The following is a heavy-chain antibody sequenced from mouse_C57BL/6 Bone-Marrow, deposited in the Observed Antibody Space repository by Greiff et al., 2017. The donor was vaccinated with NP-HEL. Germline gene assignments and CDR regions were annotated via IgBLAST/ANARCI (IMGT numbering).Heavy chain of an antibody. J-gene: IGHJ2*01. CDR2: IDPSDSYT. CDR1: GYTFTSYW. V-gene: IGHV1-69*01. CDR3: ARLTVVAPYFDY. D-gene: IGHD1-1*01. Sequence: QVQLQQPGAELVMPGASVKLSCKASGYTFTSYWMHWVKQRPGQGLEWIGEIDPSDSYTNYNQKFKGKSTLTVDKSSSTAYMQLSSLTSEDSAVYYCARLTVVAPYFDYWGQGTTLTVSS.